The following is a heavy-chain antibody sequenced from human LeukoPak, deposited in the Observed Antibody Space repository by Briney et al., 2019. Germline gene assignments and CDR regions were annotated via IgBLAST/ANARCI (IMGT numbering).Heavy chain of an antibody. CDR2: ISSSSSYI. Sequence: GGSLRLSCAASGFAFSSYSMKWVRQAPGKRLEWVSSISSSSSYIYYADSVKGRFTISRDNAKNSLYLQMNSLRAEDTAVYYCASFDFWSGPDYWGQGTLVTVSS. CDR3: ASFDFWSGPDY. CDR1: GFAFSSYS. V-gene: IGHV3-21*01. D-gene: IGHD3-3*01. J-gene: IGHJ4*02.